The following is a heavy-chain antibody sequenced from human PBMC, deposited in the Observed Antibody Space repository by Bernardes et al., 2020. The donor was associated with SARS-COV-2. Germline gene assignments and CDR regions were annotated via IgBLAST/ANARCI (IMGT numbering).Heavy chain of an antibody. Sequence: SETLSLTCTVSGGSISNYYWSWIRQPPGKGLEWIGYVHFSGSTNYNPSLSSRVHMSVDTSENQFSLKLNSVTAADTAVYYCARQGRLYATGWYADYWGRGTLVCVSS. CDR1: GGSISNYY. J-gene: IGHJ4*02. CDR3: ARQGRLYATGWYADY. V-gene: IGHV4-59*13. D-gene: IGHD6-19*01. CDR2: VHFSGST.